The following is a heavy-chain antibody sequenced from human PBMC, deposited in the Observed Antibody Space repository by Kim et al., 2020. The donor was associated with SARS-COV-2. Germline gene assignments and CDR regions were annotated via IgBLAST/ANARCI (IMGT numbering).Heavy chain of an antibody. CDR1: GGTFSSYA. D-gene: IGHD1-26*01. Sequence: SVKVSCKASGGTFSSYAISWVRQAPGQGLEWMGGIIPIFGTANYAQKFQGRVTITADESTSTAYMELSSLRSEDTAVYYCARGIRGSYDAGYRPYDAFDIWGQGTMVTVSS. CDR2: IIPIFGTA. J-gene: IGHJ3*02. CDR3: ARGIRGSYDAGYRPYDAFDI. V-gene: IGHV1-69*13.